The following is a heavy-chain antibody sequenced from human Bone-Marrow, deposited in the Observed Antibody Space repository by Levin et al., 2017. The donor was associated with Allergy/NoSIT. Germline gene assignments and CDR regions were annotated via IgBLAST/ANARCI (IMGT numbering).Heavy chain of an antibody. V-gene: IGHV3-49*03. CDR1: GFTFGDYA. CDR2: IRSKAYGGTT. CDR3: TRGGSRDGYNFLDY. Sequence: TGGSLRLSCTASGFTFGDYAMSWFRQAPGKGLEWVGFIRSKAYGGTTEYAASVKGRFTISRDDSKSIAYLQMNSLKTEDTAVYYCTRGGSRDGYNFLDYWGQGTLVTVSS. D-gene: IGHD5-24*01. J-gene: IGHJ4*02.